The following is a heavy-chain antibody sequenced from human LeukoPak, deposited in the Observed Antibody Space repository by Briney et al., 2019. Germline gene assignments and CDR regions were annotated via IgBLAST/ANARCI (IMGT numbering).Heavy chain of an antibody. D-gene: IGHD3-9*01. CDR1: GFTFSSYE. J-gene: IGHJ3*02. Sequence: KAGGSLRLSCAASGFTFSSYEMNWVRQAPGRGLEWVSSISSGSSFVYYADSVKGRFTISRDNGKNSLYLQMNSLRAEDTAVYYCARDSGFFGGALDIWGQGTMVTVSS. V-gene: IGHV3-21*01. CDR3: ARDSGFFGGALDI. CDR2: ISSGSSFV.